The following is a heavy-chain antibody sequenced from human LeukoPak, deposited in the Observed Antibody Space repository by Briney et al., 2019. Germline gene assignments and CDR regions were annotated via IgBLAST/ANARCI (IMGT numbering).Heavy chain of an antibody. V-gene: IGHV4-59*08. D-gene: IGHD6-13*01. CDR1: GGSISSYY. Sequence: PSETLSLTCTVSGGSISSYYWSWIRQPPGKGLEWIGYIYYSGSTNYNPSLKSRVTISVDTSKNQFSLKLSSVTAADTAVYYCARHYSSSWDWFDPWGQGTLVTVSS. CDR2: IYYSGST. J-gene: IGHJ5*02. CDR3: ARHYSSSWDWFDP.